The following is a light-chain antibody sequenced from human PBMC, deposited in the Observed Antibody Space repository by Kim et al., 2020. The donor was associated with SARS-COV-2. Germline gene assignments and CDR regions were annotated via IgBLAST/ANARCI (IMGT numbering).Light chain of an antibody. CDR1: NIRSKS. J-gene: IGLJ2*01. CDR2: YDS. Sequence: SYELTQAPSVSVAPGKTARITCGGNNIRSKSVHWYQQKPGQAPVLVIYYDSDRPSGIPERFSGSNSGNTATLTISRVEAGDEADYYCQVWDSSSDHVVFGGGTQLTVL. V-gene: IGLV3-21*04. CDR3: QVWDSSSDHVV.